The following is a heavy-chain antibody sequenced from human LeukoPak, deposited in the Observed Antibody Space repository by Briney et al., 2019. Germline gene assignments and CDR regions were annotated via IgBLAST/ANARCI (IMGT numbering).Heavy chain of an antibody. CDR2: IYPGDSDT. Sequence: GESLKISCKVFGYSFTSYWIGWVRQMPGKGLEWMGIIYPGDSDTRYSPSFQGQVTISADKSISTAYLQWSSLKASDTAMYYCARRRDLYSGSYYPFDYWGQGTLVTVSS. V-gene: IGHV5-51*01. CDR1: GYSFTSYW. J-gene: IGHJ4*02. CDR3: ARRRDLYSGSYYPFDY. D-gene: IGHD1-26*01.